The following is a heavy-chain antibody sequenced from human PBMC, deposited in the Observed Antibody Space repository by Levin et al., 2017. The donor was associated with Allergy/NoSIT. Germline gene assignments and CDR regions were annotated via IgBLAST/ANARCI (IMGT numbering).Heavy chain of an antibody. Sequence: GGSLRLSCAASGFTFDDYAMHWVRQAPGKGLEWVSGISWNSGSIGYADSVKGRFTISRDNAKNSLYLQMNSLRAEDTALYYCAKWPYSSGWGDAFDIWGQGTMVTVSS. D-gene: IGHD6-19*01. CDR3: AKWPYSSGWGDAFDI. V-gene: IGHV3-9*01. CDR1: GFTFDDYA. CDR2: ISWNSGSI. J-gene: IGHJ3*02.